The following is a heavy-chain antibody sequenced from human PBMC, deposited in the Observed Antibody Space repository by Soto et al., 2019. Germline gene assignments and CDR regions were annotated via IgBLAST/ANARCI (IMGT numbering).Heavy chain of an antibody. Sequence: GGSLRLCCAASGFTFSSYARHWVRQGPGKGLEWVAVISYDGSNKYYADSVKGRFTISRDNSKNTLYLQMNSLRAEDTAVYYCAKDKGIAARPEVPWFDPWGQGTLVTVSS. D-gene: IGHD6-6*01. CDR3: AKDKGIAARPEVPWFDP. CDR1: GFTFSSYA. CDR2: ISYDGSNK. V-gene: IGHV3-30*18. J-gene: IGHJ5*02.